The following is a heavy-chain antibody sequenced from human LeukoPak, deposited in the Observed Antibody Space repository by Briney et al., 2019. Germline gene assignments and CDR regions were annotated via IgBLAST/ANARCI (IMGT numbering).Heavy chain of an antibody. V-gene: IGHV3-9*01. D-gene: IGHD6-19*01. CDR1: GFTFDDYA. Sequence: GGSLRLSCAASGFTFDDYAMHWVRQAPGKGLEWVSGISWNSGSIGYADSVKGRFTISRDNAKNSLYLQMNSLRAEDTALYYCAKDIGGIAVAYFDYWGQGTLVTVSS. J-gene: IGHJ4*02. CDR3: AKDIGGIAVAYFDY. CDR2: ISWNSGSI.